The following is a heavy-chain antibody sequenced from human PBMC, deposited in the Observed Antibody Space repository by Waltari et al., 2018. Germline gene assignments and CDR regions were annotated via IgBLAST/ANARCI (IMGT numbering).Heavy chain of an antibody. J-gene: IGHJ5*02. CDR1: GGSISSGNW. CDR2: IWHSGGT. Sequence: QVQLQESGPGLVKPSGTLSLTCVVQGGSISSGNWWSGVRQPPGKGLGWIGEIWHSGGTNHNPSLKRRFNISLDKSKNQCSLSLSSVTAADTAVYYCARDRGLRGGYDSWGQGTLVTVSS. V-gene: IGHV4-4*02. D-gene: IGHD5-12*01. CDR3: ARDRGLRGGYDS.